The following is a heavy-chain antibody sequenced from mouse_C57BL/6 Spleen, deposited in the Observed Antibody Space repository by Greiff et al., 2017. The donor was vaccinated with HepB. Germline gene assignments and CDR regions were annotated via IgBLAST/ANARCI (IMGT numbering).Heavy chain of an antibody. V-gene: IGHV5-17*01. CDR1: GFTFSDYG. CDR2: ISSGSSTI. J-gene: IGHJ2*01. CDR3: AMEYYGSSYVGDY. Sequence: EVKVVESGGGLVKPGGSLKLSCAASGFTFSDYGMHWVRQAPEKGLEWVAYISSGSSTIYYADTVKGRFTISRDNAKNTLFLQMTSLRSEDTAMYYCAMEYYGSSYVGDYWGQGTTRTVSS. D-gene: IGHD1-1*01.